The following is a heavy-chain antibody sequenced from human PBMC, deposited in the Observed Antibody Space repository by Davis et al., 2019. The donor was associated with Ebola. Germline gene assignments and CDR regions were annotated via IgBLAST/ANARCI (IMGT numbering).Heavy chain of an antibody. Sequence: SETLSLTCAISGDSVSSNSSAWNWIRQSPSRGLEWLGRSYYRSKWYNDYAVSVKSRITINPDTSKNQFSLQLNSVTPEDTAVYYCARSSTFGSGWFDYWGQGTLVTVSS. CDR1: GDSVSSNSSA. J-gene: IGHJ4*02. D-gene: IGHD3-16*01. V-gene: IGHV6-1*01. CDR2: SYYRSKWYN. CDR3: ARSSTFGSGWFDY.